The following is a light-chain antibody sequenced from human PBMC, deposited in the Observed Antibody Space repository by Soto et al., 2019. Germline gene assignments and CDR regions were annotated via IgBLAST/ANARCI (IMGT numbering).Light chain of an antibody. CDR3: QQSYSTPIT. CDR1: QSISSY. Sequence: IRLTQSPAPLPSSVGARVTITCRASQSISSYLNWYQQKPGKAPKLLIYAASSLQSGVPSRFSGSGSGTDFTLSISSLQPEDFATYYCQQSYSTPITFGQGTRLEIK. J-gene: IGKJ5*01. V-gene: IGKV1-39*01. CDR2: AAS.